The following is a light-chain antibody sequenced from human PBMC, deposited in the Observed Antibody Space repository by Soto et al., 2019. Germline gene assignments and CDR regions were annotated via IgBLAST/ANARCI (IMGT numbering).Light chain of an antibody. V-gene: IGKV3-20*01. J-gene: IGKJ5*01. CDR3: QHFGGTTFT. CDR2: GAS. Sequence: EIVLTQSPGTLSLSPGERATLSCRASQSVSSSYIAWYQQRPGQTPSLLIYGASTRATGIPDRFSGSGSGTHFTLTISRLEPGDFAVYYCQHFGGTTFTFGQGTRL. CDR1: QSVSSSY.